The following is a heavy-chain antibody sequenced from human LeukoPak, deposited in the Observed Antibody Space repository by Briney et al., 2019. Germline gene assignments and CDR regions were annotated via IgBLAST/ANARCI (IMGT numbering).Heavy chain of an antibody. D-gene: IGHD2-2*01. CDR3: AIHRGFSSTSCLTD. CDR1: GFTFSTSA. V-gene: IGHV3-30*04. J-gene: IGHJ4*02. CDR2: ISYDGKNK. Sequence: GGSLRLSCAASGFTFSTSAMHWVRQAPGKGLEWVALISYDGKNKYYLDSVKGRFTISRDNSKNTLYLQMNSLRAEDTAVYYCAIHRGFSSTSCLTDWGQGTLVTVSS.